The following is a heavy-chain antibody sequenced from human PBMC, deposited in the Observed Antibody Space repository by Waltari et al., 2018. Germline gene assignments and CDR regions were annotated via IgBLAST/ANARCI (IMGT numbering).Heavy chain of an antibody. D-gene: IGHD3-22*01. Sequence: QVQLQELGPGLVKPSETLSLTCTVSGGSISSHYWSWIRQPPGKGLEWIGYIYYSGSTNYNPSLKSRVTISVDTSKNQFSLKLSSVTAADTAVYYCAKTYDPNYFDYWGQGTLVTVSS. CDR1: GGSISSHY. CDR3: AKTYDPNYFDY. V-gene: IGHV4-59*11. CDR2: IYYSGST. J-gene: IGHJ4*02.